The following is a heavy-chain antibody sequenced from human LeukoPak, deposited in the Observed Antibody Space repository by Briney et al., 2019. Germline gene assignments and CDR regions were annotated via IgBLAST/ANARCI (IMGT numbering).Heavy chain of an antibody. Sequence: SETLSLTCAVYGGSFSGYYWSWIRQPPGKGLEWIGEINHSGSTNYNPSLKSRATISVDTSKNQFSLKLSSVTAADTAVYYCARGSNVLLWFGELDYWGQGTLVTVSS. J-gene: IGHJ4*02. CDR3: ARGSNVLLWFGELDY. V-gene: IGHV4-34*01. CDR2: INHSGST. D-gene: IGHD3-10*01. CDR1: GGSFSGYY.